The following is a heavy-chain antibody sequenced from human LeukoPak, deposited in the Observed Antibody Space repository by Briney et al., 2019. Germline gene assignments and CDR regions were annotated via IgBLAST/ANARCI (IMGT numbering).Heavy chain of an antibody. CDR3: AKARPTYMFRGVPLDV. CDR1: GFTFSSYS. V-gene: IGHV3-21*01. D-gene: IGHD3-10*01. Sequence: GGSLRLSCAASGFTFSSYSMNWVRQAPGKGLEWVSSISSSSSYIYYADSVKGRFTISRDNAKNSLYLQMNSLRGEDTAVYYCAKARPTYMFRGVPLDVWGKGTTVPVSS. J-gene: IGHJ6*04. CDR2: ISSSSSYI.